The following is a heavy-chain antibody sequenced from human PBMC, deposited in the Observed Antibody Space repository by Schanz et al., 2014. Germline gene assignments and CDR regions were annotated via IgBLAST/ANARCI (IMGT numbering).Heavy chain of an antibody. J-gene: IGHJ4*02. CDR3: ARDAVTSVLTPGFYY. Sequence: EVQLLESGGGLVQPGGSLRLSCAASGFTFSSYGMHWVRQAPGKGLEWVANIKQDGSEKYYVDSVKGRFTISRDNAKKSLYLRMNSLRAEDTAVYYCARDAVTSVLTPGFYYWGQGTLVNVSS. CDR2: IKQDGSEK. V-gene: IGHV3-7*04. CDR1: GFTFSSYG. D-gene: IGHD4-17*01.